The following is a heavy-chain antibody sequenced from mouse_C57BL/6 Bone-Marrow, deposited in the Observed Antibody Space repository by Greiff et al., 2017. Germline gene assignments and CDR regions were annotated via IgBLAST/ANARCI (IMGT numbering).Heavy chain of an antibody. D-gene: IGHD1-1*02. J-gene: IGHJ2*01. Sequence: QVQLQQSGAELVRPGTSVQVSCKASGYAFTNYLIEWVKQRPGQGLEWIGVINPGSGGTNYNEKFKGKATLTADKSSSTAYMQLSSLTSEDSAVYFCARWWVYFDYWGQGTTLTGSS. CDR3: ARWWVYFDY. CDR1: GYAFTNYL. CDR2: INPGSGGT. V-gene: IGHV1-54*01.